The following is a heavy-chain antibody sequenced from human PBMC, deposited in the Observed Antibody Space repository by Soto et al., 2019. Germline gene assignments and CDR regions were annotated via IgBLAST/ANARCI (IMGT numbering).Heavy chain of an antibody. J-gene: IGHJ3*02. CDR3: AKDDNYCAGGICYEVFDI. V-gene: IGHV3-7*05. D-gene: IGHD2-8*02. Sequence: EVQLVESGGGLVQSGGSLRLSCVASGFTFSNYWMTWVRQAPGKGLEWVANIKRDGSETYLMDSVRGRFTISRDNAKNSLYLQMNSLRAEDTAVYYCAKDDNYCAGGICYEVFDIWGQGTMVTVSS. CDR1: GFTFSNYW. CDR2: IKRDGSET.